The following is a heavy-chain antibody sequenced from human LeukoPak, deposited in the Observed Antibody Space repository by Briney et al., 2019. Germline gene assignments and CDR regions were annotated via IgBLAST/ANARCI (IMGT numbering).Heavy chain of an antibody. CDR2: INHSGST. CDR3: ARPPKKTYYYDSSAKELDY. CDR1: GGSFSGYY. D-gene: IGHD3-22*01. Sequence: SETLSLTCAVYGGSFSGYYWSWIRQPPGKGLEWIGEINHSGSTNYNPSLKSRVTISVDTSKNQFSLKLSSVTAADTAVYYCARPPKKTYYYDSSAKELDYWGQGTLVTVSS. V-gene: IGHV4-34*01. J-gene: IGHJ4*02.